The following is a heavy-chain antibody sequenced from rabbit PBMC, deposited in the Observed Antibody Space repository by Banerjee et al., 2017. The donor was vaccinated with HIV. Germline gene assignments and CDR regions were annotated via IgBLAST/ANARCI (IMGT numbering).Heavy chain of an antibody. CDR1: GFDFSGYG. CDR3: ARDLAGVIGWNFDL. J-gene: IGHJ4*01. V-gene: IGHV1S47*01. Sequence: QEQLVESGGGLVQPGGSLKVSCKASGFDFSGYGVSWVRQAPGKGLELIACIYASTNSTWYASWVNGRFTISRGTSLNTVALQRTSLTAADTASYFCARDLAGVIGWNFDLWGQGTLVTVS. D-gene: IGHD4-1*01. CDR2: IYASTNST.